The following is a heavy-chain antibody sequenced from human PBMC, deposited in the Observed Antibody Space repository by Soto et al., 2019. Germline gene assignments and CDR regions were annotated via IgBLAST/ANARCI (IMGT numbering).Heavy chain of an antibody. CDR2: INPSGGSP. J-gene: IGHJ6*03. CDR1: GYTFTSYY. Sequence: QVQLVQSGAEVKKPGASVTVSCTASGYTFTSYYIHWVRQAPGQGLEWMGIINPSGGSPSYAQQFQGRVTMTSDTSTSTVEMEVSGLRSEDTAVYYCARDQEPSTLYYDYYYMDVWGKGTTVTVSS. CDR3: ARDQEPSTLYYDYYYMDV. V-gene: IGHV1-46*03.